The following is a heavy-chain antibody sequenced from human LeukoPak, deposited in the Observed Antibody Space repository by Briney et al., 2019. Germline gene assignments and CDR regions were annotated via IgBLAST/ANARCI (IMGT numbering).Heavy chain of an antibody. Sequence: GGSLRLSCAASGFTVSSNYMSWVRQAPGKGLEWVSVIYSGGSTYYADSVKGRFTISRDTSKKTLYLKMNSLRVEDTALYYCAKGRDGSGSYYNSLDYWGQGTLVTVSS. CDR3: AKGRDGSGSYYNSLDY. CDR2: IYSGGST. J-gene: IGHJ4*02. V-gene: IGHV3-53*01. CDR1: GFTVSSNY. D-gene: IGHD3-10*01.